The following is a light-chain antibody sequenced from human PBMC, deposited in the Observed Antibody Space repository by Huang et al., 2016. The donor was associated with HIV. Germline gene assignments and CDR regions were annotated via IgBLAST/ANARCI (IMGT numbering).Light chain of an antibody. CDR2: AAS. CDR1: ENIRKY. J-gene: IGKJ1*01. V-gene: IGKV1-39*01. CDR3: QQSYNAPRT. Sequence: DIQMTQSPSSLSAFVGAKVTITCRASENIRKYLNWYQQKPGKAPNLLLYAASSLQSGVPSRFSGSGTGTDFNLTINSLQPEDYATYFCQQSYNAPRTFGQGTKVEIK.